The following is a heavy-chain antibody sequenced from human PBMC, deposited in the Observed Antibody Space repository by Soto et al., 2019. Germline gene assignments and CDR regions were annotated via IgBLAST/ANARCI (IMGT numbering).Heavy chain of an antibody. CDR1: GGSISSYY. CDR2: IYYSGST. CDR3: ARSYSSSWYIGY. V-gene: IGHV4-59*01. Sequence: PSETLSLTCTVSGGSISSYYWSWIRQPPGKGLEWIGYIYYSGSTNYNPSLKSRVTISVDTSKNQFSLKLSSVTAADTAVYYCARSYSSSWYIGYWGQGTLVTAPQ. J-gene: IGHJ4*02. D-gene: IGHD6-13*01.